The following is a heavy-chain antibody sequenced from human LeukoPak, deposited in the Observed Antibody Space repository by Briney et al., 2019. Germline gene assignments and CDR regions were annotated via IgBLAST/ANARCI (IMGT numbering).Heavy chain of an antibody. CDR2: IYYSGST. CDR3: ASGEGYCSGGWCWIDP. J-gene: IGHJ5*02. V-gene: IGHV4-59*11. CDR1: GGSISSHY. D-gene: IGHD2-15*01. Sequence: SETLSLTCTVSGGSISSHYWSWIRQPPGKGLEWIGYIYYSGSTNYNPSLKSRVTISVDTSKNQFSLKLSSVTAADTAVYYCASGEGYCSGGWCWIDPWGQGTLVAVSS.